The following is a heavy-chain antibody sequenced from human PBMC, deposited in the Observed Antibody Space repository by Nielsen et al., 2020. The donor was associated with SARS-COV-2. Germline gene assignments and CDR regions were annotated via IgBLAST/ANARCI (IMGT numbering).Heavy chain of an antibody. CDR2: IKQDGSEK. D-gene: IGHD6-13*01. CDR1: GFTFSSYW. Sequence: GESLKISCAASGFTFSSYWMSWVRQAPGKGLEWVANIKQDGSEKYYVDSVKGRFTISRDNAKNSLYLQMNSLRAEDTAVYYCARVGLSSSWSLYYYYGMDVWGQGTTVTVSS. CDR3: ARVGLSSSWSLYYYYGMDV. V-gene: IGHV3-7*03. J-gene: IGHJ6*02.